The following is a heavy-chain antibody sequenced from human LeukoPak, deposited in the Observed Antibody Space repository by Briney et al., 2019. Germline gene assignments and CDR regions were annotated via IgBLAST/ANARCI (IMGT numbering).Heavy chain of an antibody. V-gene: IGHV3-9*03. Sequence: GGSLRLSCAASGFTFDDYAMHWVRQAPGKGLEWVSGISWNSGSIGYADSVKGRFTISRDNAKNSLYLQMNSLRAEDMALYFCAKGLSSWRMNWFDPWGQGTLVTVSS. D-gene: IGHD6-13*01. J-gene: IGHJ5*02. CDR3: AKGLSSWRMNWFDP. CDR1: GFTFDDYA. CDR2: ISWNSGSI.